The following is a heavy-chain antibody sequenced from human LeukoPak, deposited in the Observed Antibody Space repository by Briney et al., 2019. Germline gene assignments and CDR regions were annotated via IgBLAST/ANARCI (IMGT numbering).Heavy chain of an antibody. V-gene: IGHV4-59*08. D-gene: IGHD1-26*01. CDR3: ARHIVGAMGPFDY. CDR1: GGSISSYY. CDR2: IYYSGTT. J-gene: IGHJ4*02. Sequence: SETLSLTCTVSGGSISSYYWSWIRQPPGKGLEWIGYIYYSGTTKYNPSLKSRVTISVDTSENQFSLKLSSVTAADTAVYYCARHIVGAMGPFDYRGQGTLVTVSS.